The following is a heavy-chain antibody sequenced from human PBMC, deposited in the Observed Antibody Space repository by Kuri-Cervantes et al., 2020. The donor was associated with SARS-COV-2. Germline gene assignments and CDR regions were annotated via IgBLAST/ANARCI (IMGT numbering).Heavy chain of an antibody. D-gene: IGHD2-21*02. CDR2: ISSCSSTI. V-gene: IGHV3-48*01. CDR3: ARDGPLQGPGTAY. Sequence: GESLKISCAASGFTFSSYSMNWVRQAPGKGLEWVSYISSCSSTIYYADSVKGRFTISRDNAKNSLYLQMNSLRAEDTAVYYCARDGPLQGPGTAYWGQGTLVTVSS. CDR1: GFTFSSYS. J-gene: IGHJ4*02.